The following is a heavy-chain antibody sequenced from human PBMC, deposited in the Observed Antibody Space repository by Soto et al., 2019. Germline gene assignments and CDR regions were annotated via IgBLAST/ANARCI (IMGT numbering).Heavy chain of an antibody. CDR3: AKRDTAMARGAFDV. D-gene: IGHD5-18*01. Sequence: GGSLRLSCAASGFTFSTYAMSWVRQAPGKGLEWVSAISGRGGTTYYADSVKGRFTISRDNSNSTLYLQMDGLKGEDTALYYCAKRDTAMARGAFDVWGQGTIVTVSS. CDR1: GFTFSTYA. J-gene: IGHJ3*01. CDR2: ISGRGGTT. V-gene: IGHV3-23*01.